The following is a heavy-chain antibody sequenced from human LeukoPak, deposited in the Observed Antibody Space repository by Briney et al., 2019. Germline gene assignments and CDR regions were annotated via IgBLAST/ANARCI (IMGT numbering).Heavy chain of an antibody. J-gene: IGHJ3*02. CDR2: IYTSGST. Sequence: PSETLSLTCTVSGGSISSGSYYWSWIRQPAGKGLEWIGRIYTSGSTNYNPSLKSRATISVDTSKNQFSLKLSSVTAADTAVYYCARDPDDFWTGYAFDIWGQGTMVTVSS. CDR3: ARDPDDFWTGYAFDI. CDR1: GGSISSGSYY. V-gene: IGHV4-61*02. D-gene: IGHD3-3*01.